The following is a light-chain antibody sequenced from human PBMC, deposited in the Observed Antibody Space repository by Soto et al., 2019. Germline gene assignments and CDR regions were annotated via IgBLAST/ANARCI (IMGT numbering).Light chain of an antibody. CDR3: QQSYSSSPIT. CDR1: QSISAY. Sequence: DIQMTQSPSSMSASVGDRVTITCRASQSISAYLNWYQQKPGKAPKLLIYAASSLQSGVPSRFSGSGSGTDFTLTISSLRPEDFASYYCQQSYSSSPITFGPGTKVDIK. CDR2: AAS. J-gene: IGKJ3*01. V-gene: IGKV1-39*01.